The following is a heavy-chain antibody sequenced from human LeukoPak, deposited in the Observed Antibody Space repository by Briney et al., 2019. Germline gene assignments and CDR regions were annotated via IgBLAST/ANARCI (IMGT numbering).Heavy chain of an antibody. D-gene: IGHD6-13*01. CDR2: ISAYNGNT. J-gene: IGHJ6*02. Sequence: ASVKVSCKASGYTFTSYGISWVRQAPGQGLKWMGWISAYNGNTNYAQKLQGRVTMTTDTSTSTAYMELRSLRSDDTAVYYCARELPPDYSTHYGMDVWGQGTTVTVSS. V-gene: IGHV1-18*01. CDR3: ARELPPDYSTHYGMDV. CDR1: GYTFTSYG.